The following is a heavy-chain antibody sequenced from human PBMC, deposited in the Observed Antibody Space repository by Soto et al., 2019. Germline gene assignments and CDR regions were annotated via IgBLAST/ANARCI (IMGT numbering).Heavy chain of an antibody. Sequence: QVQLVESGGGVVQPGRSLRLSCAASGFTFSSFGMHWVRQAPGKGLEWVAVISYDGSEKYYADSVKGRFTISRDNSKNPLSLQMNSLRADDTAVYYCAKALGELSPESYDYWGQGTLITVSS. V-gene: IGHV3-30*18. D-gene: IGHD3-16*02. CDR1: GFTFSSFG. CDR3: AKALGELSPESYDY. J-gene: IGHJ4*02. CDR2: ISYDGSEK.